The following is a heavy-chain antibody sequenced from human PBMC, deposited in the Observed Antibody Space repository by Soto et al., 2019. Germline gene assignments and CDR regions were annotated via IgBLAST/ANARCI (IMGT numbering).Heavy chain of an antibody. CDR2: INPNSGDT. J-gene: IGHJ4*02. CDR1: GYIFTAYS. V-gene: IGHV1-2*02. D-gene: IGHD2-15*01. CDR3: AREASAVVSLDY. Sequence: VASVKISCKASGYIFTAYSMHWVRQAPGQGLEWLGWINPNSGDTIYAQKFQDRVTMTCDTSVSTAYLELSSLSSDDTALYYCAREASAVVSLDYWGQGTPVTVSS.